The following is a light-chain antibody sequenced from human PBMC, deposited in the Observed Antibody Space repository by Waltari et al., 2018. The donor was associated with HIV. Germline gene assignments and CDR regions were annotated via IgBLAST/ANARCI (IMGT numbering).Light chain of an antibody. CDR3: CSYAGSSTLL. CDR1: SSDVGGYTY. Sequence: QSALTQPASVSGSPGQSITISCTAASSDVGGYTYVSWYQHHPGKAPKLMIYDVSERPSGVSNRFSGSKSGNTASLTISGLQAEDEADYYCCSYAGSSTLLFGGGTKVTVL. J-gene: IGLJ3*02. V-gene: IGLV2-23*02. CDR2: DVS.